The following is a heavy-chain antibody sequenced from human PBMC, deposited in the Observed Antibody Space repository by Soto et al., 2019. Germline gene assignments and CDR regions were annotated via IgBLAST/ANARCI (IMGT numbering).Heavy chain of an antibody. CDR3: AREADSFDY. CDR2: MTYDGYNK. V-gene: IGHV3-30-3*01. J-gene: IGHJ4*01. CDR1: GFTFSSYA. Sequence: SLRLSCAASGFTFSSYAMHWVRQAPGKGLEWVAVMTYDGYNKDYADSVKGRFTISRDNSKNTLYLQMNSLRAEDTAVYYCAREADSFDYLGQRTPVPVSS.